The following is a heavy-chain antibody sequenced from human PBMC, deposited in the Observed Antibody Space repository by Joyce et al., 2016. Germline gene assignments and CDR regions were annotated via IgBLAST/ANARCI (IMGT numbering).Heavy chain of an antibody. CDR2: IRGSGGST. J-gene: IGHJ3*02. Sequence: ESGGGLAQPGGSLRLSCAASGFTFSRFAMSWVRQAPGKGLWWVSAIRGSGGSTYYSDSVKGRFTISRDNSKNTQYLQMNSLRADDTALYYCAKGTVAAWDDDLGMWGQGTMVTVSS. D-gene: IGHD6-19*01. CDR3: AKGTVAAWDDDLGM. V-gene: IGHV3-23*01. CDR1: GFTFSRFA.